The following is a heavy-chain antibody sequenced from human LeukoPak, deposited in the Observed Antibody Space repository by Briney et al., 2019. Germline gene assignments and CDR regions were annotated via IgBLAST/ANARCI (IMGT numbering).Heavy chain of an antibody. V-gene: IGHV4-59*01. CDR1: GGSISSYH. J-gene: IGHJ5*02. Sequence: SETLSLTCTVSGGSISSYHWSWIRQPPGKGLEWIGYIYYSGSTNYNPSLKSRVTISVDTSKNQFSLKLSSVTAADTAVYYCARDILILTGSPWGQGTLVTVSS. D-gene: IGHD3-9*01. CDR3: ARDILILTGSP. CDR2: IYYSGST.